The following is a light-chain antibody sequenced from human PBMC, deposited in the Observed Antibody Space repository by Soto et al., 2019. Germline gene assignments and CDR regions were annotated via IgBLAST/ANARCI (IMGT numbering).Light chain of an antibody. J-gene: IGKJ2*01. CDR1: QSVSSNY. Sequence: EIVLTQSPGTLSLSPGERATLSCRASQSVSSNYLAWYQQKPGQTPRLLIYGASSRATGIPDRFSGGGSGTYFTLTISRLEHEDFVVYYRQQYGNSPYTFGQGTKLEIK. V-gene: IGKV3-20*01. CDR3: QQYGNSPYT. CDR2: GAS.